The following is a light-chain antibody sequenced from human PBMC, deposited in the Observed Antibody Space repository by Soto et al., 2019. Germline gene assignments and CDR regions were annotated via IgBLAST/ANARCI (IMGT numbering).Light chain of an antibody. CDR3: WSYTTSDMWV. Sequence: QSALTQPRSVSGSPGQSVSISCTGTNSDIGNYNLVSWYQQPPGKAPKLIISAVSRRPSGVPDRFSGSESGNTASLTISGLQADDEADYYCWSYTTSDMWVFGGGTKVTVL. CDR1: NSDIGNYNL. J-gene: IGLJ3*02. CDR2: AVS. V-gene: IGLV2-11*01.